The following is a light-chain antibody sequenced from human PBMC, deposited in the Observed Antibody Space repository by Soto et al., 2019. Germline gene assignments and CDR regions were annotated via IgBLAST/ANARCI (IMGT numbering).Light chain of an antibody. V-gene: IGLV3-21*02. CDR1: NIGGKS. J-gene: IGLJ1*01. CDR3: QVWDNSGDHYV. CDR2: DDS. Sequence: ELTQPPSLSVAPGQTARITCGGNNIGGKSVHWYRQKPGQAPVLVVYDDSDRPSGIPERFSGSNSGNTATLTISRVEAGDEADYYCQVWDNSGDHYVFGPGTKLTVL.